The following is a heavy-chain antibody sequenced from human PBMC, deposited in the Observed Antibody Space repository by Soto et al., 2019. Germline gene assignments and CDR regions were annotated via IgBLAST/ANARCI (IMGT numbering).Heavy chain of an antibody. D-gene: IGHD2-15*01. CDR2: ITSRRYVGTA. CDR3: RRLPPYKYCRGGSCSAFDI. CDR1: GFAFGDYA. J-gene: IGHJ3*02. Sequence: EVQLVESGGGLVQPGRSLRLSCAASGFAFGDYAMIWFRQSPGRGLECLGFITSRRYVGTAESAASVRGRFTISRGDSQSVAYLQAISLEHDEPCISSCRRLPPYKYCRGGSCSAFDICGQGRTVTVSS. V-gene: IGHV3-49*03.